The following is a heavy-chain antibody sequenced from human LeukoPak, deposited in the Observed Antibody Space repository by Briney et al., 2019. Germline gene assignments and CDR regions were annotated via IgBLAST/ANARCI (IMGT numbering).Heavy chain of an antibody. V-gene: IGHV1-69*05. Sequence: ALVKVSCKASGGTFSNYAISWVRQAPGQGLEWMGGIIPIFDTADYAQKFQGRVTMTRDMSTSTVYMELSSLRSEDTAMYYCARALPHRRLMDTTMEQHWFDPWGQGTLVTVSS. CDR2: IIPIFDTA. CDR3: ARALPHRRLMDTTMEQHWFDP. J-gene: IGHJ5*02. CDR1: GGTFSNYA. D-gene: IGHD5-18*01.